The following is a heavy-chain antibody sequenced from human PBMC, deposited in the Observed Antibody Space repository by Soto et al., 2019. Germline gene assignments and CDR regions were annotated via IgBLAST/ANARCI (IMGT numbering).Heavy chain of an antibody. D-gene: IGHD6-19*01. Sequence: EVQLLESGGGLVQPGGSLRLSCAASGFTFSSYAMSWVRQAPGQGLEWVSAISGSGGSTYYADSVKGRFTISRDNSKNTLYLQMHSLRAEDTALYYCAKEPNTSGWTRLDYWGQGTLVTVSS. CDR3: AKEPNTSGWTRLDY. J-gene: IGHJ4*02. CDR1: GFTFSSYA. CDR2: ISGSGGST. V-gene: IGHV3-23*01.